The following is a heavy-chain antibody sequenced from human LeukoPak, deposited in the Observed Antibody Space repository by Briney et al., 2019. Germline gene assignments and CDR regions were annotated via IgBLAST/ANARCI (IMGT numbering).Heavy chain of an antibody. CDR3: ARDSGSYWDY. Sequence: KPSETLSLTCAVYGGSFSGYYWSWIRQPPGKGLEWIGEINHSGSTNYNPSLKSRVTISVDTSKNQFSLKLSSVTAADTAVYYCARDSGSYWDYWGQGTLVTVSS. V-gene: IGHV4-34*01. J-gene: IGHJ4*02. D-gene: IGHD3-10*01. CDR1: GGSFSGYY. CDR2: INHSGST.